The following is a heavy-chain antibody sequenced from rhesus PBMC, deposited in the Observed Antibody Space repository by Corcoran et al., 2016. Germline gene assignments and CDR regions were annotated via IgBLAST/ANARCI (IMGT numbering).Heavy chain of an antibody. CDR3: ATLTYDNGYFDL. CDR1: GYTLTDYY. Sequence: EVQLVQSGAEVKKPGASVKISCKASGYTLTDYYLHWARQAPGKGLEWVGRIEPEDGETLHAQKFQDRVTITADTSTDTAYMDLSSLTSEDTAVYYCATLTYDNGYFDLWGPGTPITISS. D-gene: IGHD3-40*01. J-gene: IGHJ2*01. CDR2: IEPEDGET. V-gene: IGHV1-111*02.